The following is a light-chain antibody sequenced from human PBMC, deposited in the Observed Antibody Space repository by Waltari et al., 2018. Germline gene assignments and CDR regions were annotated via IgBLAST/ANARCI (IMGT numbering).Light chain of an antibody. CDR1: SSDVGRYNY. Sequence: QSALTQPASVSGSPAQSITISCTGTSSDVGRYNYVSWYQQHPGKAPKLMLYDVSKRPSVVSYRFSGSKSGNTASLTSSGLQAEDEADYYCCSYAGSSTYVFGTGTKVTVL. V-gene: IGLV2-23*02. CDR2: DVS. J-gene: IGLJ1*01. CDR3: CSYAGSSTYV.